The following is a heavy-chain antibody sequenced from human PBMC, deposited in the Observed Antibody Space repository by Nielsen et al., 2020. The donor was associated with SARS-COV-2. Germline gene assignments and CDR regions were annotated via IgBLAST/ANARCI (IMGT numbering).Heavy chain of an antibody. V-gene: IGHV1-46*01. J-gene: IGHJ6*02. CDR1: GYPFSNFY. CDR3: ARDRFVEAAPSFYFYGLDV. D-gene: IGHD6-13*01. Sequence: ASVKVSCKASGYPFSNFYMHWVRQAPGQGLEWMGIINPSGYSVTYAQKFQDRVTVTRDTPTNTVYMELSSLTSEDTAVYFCARDRFVEAAPSFYFYGLDVWGQGTTVTVSS. CDR2: INPSGYSV.